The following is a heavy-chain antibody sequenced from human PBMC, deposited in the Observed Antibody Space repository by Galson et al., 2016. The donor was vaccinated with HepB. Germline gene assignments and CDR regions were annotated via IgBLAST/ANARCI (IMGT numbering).Heavy chain of an antibody. V-gene: IGHV1-46*01. D-gene: IGHD5-18*01. Sequence: SVKVSCKASGYTFTTYYMHWVRQAPGQGLEWMGIINSGGGDTTHAEKFQGRVTMTRDTSTDTVYMELSSLRSEDTAVYYCARGAATDISYDYWGQGTLGTGSS. J-gene: IGHJ4*02. CDR2: INSGGGDT. CDR3: ARGAATDISYDY. CDR1: GYTFTTYY.